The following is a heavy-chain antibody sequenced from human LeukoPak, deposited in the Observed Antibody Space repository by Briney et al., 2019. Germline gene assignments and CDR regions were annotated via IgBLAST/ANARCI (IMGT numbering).Heavy chain of an antibody. CDR1: GSSISSAYY. V-gene: IGHV4-38-2*02. D-gene: IGHD1-26*01. CDR2: IYHSGST. CDR3: ARDRGGATEDY. J-gene: IGHJ4*02. Sequence: SETLSLTCAVSGSSISSAYYWGWIRQPPGKALEWIGSIYHSGSTYYSPSLKSRVTISVDTSKNQFSLKLTSVTAADTAVYYCARDRGGATEDYWGQGILVTVSS.